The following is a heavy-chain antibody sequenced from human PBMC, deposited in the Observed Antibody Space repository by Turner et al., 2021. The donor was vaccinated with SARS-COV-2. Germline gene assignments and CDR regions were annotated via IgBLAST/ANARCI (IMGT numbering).Heavy chain of an antibody. CDR1: GSTFGSYG. Sequence: QVQLVVSGGGVVQPGRSLRLFCAASGSTFGSYGMHWVRQAPGKGLEWVAFIWYDGSNKYYADSVKGRFTISRDSSKNTLYLQMNSLRAEDTAVYYCARPIPSYSSGWYGCYFDYWGQGTLVTVSS. V-gene: IGHV3-33*01. CDR2: IWYDGSNK. D-gene: IGHD6-19*01. J-gene: IGHJ4*02. CDR3: ARPIPSYSSGWYGCYFDY.